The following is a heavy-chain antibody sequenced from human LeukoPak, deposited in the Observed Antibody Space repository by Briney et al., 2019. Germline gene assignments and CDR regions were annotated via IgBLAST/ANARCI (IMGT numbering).Heavy chain of an antibody. D-gene: IGHD3-3*01. Sequence: GGSLRLSCAASGFTFSSYIMTWVRQAPGKGLEWVSLISGTGGSTYYADSVKGRFTISRDNSKNTLYLQMNSLRAEDTAVYYCAKGGYYDFWSGYGYFDYWGQGTLVTVSS. CDR3: AKGGYYDFWSGYGYFDY. CDR2: ISGTGGST. V-gene: IGHV3-23*01. J-gene: IGHJ4*02. CDR1: GFTFSSYI.